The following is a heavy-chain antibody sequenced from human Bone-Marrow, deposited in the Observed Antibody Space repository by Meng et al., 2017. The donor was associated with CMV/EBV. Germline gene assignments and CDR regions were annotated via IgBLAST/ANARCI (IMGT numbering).Heavy chain of an antibody. V-gene: IGHV1-46*01. Sequence: ASVKVSCKASGYTFITYYIHWVRQAPGQGLEWMGRINPDGGTTTYSQKFQGGVTLTSDTSTNTVYMELSRLRYEDTAVYYCARMGSPRWFDPWGQGTLVTVSS. J-gene: IGHJ5*02. CDR2: INPDGGTT. CDR1: GYTFITYY. CDR3: ARMGSPRWFDP.